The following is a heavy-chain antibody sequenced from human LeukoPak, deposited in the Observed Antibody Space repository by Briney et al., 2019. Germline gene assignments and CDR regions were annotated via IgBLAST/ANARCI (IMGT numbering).Heavy chain of an antibody. D-gene: IGHD6-25*01. CDR2: IYSAGST. CDR1: GFTVSTNY. J-gene: IGHJ4*02. V-gene: IGHV3-53*01. CDR3: ARYGSGWDLDY. Sequence: GGSLRLSCAASGFTVSTNYMSWVRQAPGKGLEWVSVIYSAGSTYYADSVKDRFTVSRDNSKNTLYLQMNSLRAEDTAVYYCARYGSGWDLDYWGQGTLVTVSS.